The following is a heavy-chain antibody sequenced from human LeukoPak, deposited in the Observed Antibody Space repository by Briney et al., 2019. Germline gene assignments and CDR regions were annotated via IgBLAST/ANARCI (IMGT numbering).Heavy chain of an antibody. J-gene: IGHJ3*02. D-gene: IGHD5-18*01. V-gene: IGHV4-34*01. Sequence: SETLSLTCAVYGGSFSDYYWNWIRQPPGKGLEWIGEINHTGSTNYNPSLKGRVTISVDTSKNQFSLKLSSVTAADTAVYYCATTPQRGYSYGWGTDAFDIWGQGTMVTVSS. CDR2: INHTGST. CDR1: GGSFSDYY. CDR3: ATTPQRGYSYGWGTDAFDI.